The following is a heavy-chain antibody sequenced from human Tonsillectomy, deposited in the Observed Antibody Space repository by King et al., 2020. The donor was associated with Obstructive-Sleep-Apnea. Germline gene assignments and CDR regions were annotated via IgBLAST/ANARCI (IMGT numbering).Heavy chain of an antibody. V-gene: IGHV4-39*07. J-gene: IGHJ4*02. Sequence: QLQESGPGLVKPSETLSLTCTVSGGSISSSGYFWGWIRQPPGKGLEWIGSVYYSGSTYYNPSLESRVTISVDTSKNQFSLKLSSVTAADTAVYYCARDYLLQYRCLFDSWGQGTLVTVSS. CDR2: VYYSGST. D-gene: IGHD2-2*01. CDR1: GGSISSSGYF. CDR3: ARDYLLQYRCLFDS.